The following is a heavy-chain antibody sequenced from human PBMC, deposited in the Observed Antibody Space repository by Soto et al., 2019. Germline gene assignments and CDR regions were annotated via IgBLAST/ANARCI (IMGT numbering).Heavy chain of an antibody. D-gene: IGHD3-3*01. J-gene: IGHJ6*02. CDR3: ARVITIFGVASRPDYGMDV. V-gene: IGHV1-18*01. CDR2: ISAYNGNT. Sequence: ASVKVSSRAPGSPFPSLGISWVRRAPGKGLEWMGWISAYNGNTNYAQKLQGRVTMTTDTSTSTAYMELRSLRSDDTAVYYCARVITIFGVASRPDYGMDVWGQGTTVTVSS. CDR1: GSPFPSLG.